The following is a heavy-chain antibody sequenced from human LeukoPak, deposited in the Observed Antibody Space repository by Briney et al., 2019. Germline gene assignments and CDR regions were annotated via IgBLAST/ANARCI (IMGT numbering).Heavy chain of an antibody. CDR2: IRHKVHSYTT. J-gene: IGHJ4*02. D-gene: IGHD3-9*01. CDR3: ARHAADYDVLTGSYSGDYFDY. CDR1: GFIFSNHY. Sequence: GGSLRLSCAASGFIFSNHYKDWVRQAPGKGLEWVGRIRHKVHSYTTEYAASVRGRFIISRDDSQNSLYLQMNSLKTDDTAVYYCARHAADYDVLTGSYSGDYFDYWGQGTLVTVSS. V-gene: IGHV3-72*01.